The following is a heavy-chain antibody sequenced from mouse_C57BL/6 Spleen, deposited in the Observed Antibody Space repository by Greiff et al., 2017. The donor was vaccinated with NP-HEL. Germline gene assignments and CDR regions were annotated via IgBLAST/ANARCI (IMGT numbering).Heavy chain of an antibody. D-gene: IGHD3-1*01. CDR1: GYTFTSYW. CDR3: ARWGGLDFDC. J-gene: IGHJ2*01. V-gene: IGHV1-52*01. CDR2: IDPSDSDT. Sequence: QVQLKQPGAELVRPGSSVKLSCKASGYTFTSYWMHWVKQRPIQGLEWIGNIDPSDSDTHYNQKVKDKATLTVDKSTSTAYMQLSSLTSEDSAVYYCARWGGLDFDCWGQGTTLTVSS.